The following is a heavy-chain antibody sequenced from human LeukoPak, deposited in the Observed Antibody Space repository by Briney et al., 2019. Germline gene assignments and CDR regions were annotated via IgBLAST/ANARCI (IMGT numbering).Heavy chain of an antibody. J-gene: IGHJ4*02. CDR1: GGSFSGYY. V-gene: IGHV4-34*01. D-gene: IGHD6-13*01. Sequence: PSETLSLTCAVYGGSFSGYYWSWIRQPPGKGLEWIGEINHSGSTNYNPSLKSRVTISVDTSKNQFSLKLSSVTAADTAVYYCARLRSPSAYSSSWYLRYYYFDYWGQGTLVTVSS. CDR2: INHSGST. CDR3: ARLRSPSAYSSSWYLRYYYFDY.